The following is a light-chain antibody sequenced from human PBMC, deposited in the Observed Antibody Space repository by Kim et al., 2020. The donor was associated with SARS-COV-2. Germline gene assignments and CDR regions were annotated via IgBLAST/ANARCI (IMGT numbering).Light chain of an antibody. CDR2: KVS. J-gene: IGKJ1*01. CDR3: QQYNSNSWT. Sequence: AAVGDRVNITCRASENINNWLAWFQQKPGKAPKVLIYKVSNLESGAPSRFSGSGSGTEFTLTISSLQPDDSATYYCQQYNSNSWTFGQGTKVDIK. CDR1: ENINNW. V-gene: IGKV1-5*03.